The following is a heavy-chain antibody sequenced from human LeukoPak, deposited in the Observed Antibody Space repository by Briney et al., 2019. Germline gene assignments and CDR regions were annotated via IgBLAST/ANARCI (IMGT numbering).Heavy chain of an antibody. D-gene: IGHD3-22*01. J-gene: IGHJ4*02. V-gene: IGHV4-59*06. CDR2: IYYSGST. CDR3: ARDQRAPDYYDSSGYYYDTGGFDY. CDR1: GGSISSYY. Sequence: SETLSLTCTVSGGSISSYYWSWIRQPPGKGLEWIGYIYYSGSTYYNPSLKSRVTISVDTSKNQFSLKLSSVTAADTAVYYCARDQRAPDYYDSSGYYYDTGGFDYWGQGTLVTVSS.